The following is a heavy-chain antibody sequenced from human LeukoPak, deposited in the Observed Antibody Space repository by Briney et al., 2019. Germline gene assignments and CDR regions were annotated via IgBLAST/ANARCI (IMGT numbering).Heavy chain of an antibody. V-gene: IGHV3-23*01. CDR2: ITGSGSGI. CDR1: GFTFSNYA. CDR3: AKWGDYDVLTGYYVSDY. D-gene: IGHD3-9*01. J-gene: IGHJ4*02. Sequence: GGSLRLSCAASGFTFSNYAMSWVRQAPGKGLEWISAITGSGSGIYYADSMKSRFTISRDNSKNTLYLQINSLRAEDTAVYYCAKWGDYDVLTGYYVSDYWGQGTLVTVSS.